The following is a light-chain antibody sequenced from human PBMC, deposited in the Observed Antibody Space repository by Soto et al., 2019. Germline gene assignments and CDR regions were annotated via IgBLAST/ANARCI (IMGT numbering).Light chain of an antibody. CDR2: KAS. CDR3: QQYHIYSGT. J-gene: IGKJ1*01. Sequence: DIQMTHSPSTLSGSVVDIVTITCRSSQTIIIWLAWYQQKPGKAPKLLIYKASTLASGVPSRFSGSGSGTEFTLTINSLQPDDFATYYCQQYHIYSGTFGQGTKVDI. V-gene: IGKV1-5*03. CDR1: QTIIIW.